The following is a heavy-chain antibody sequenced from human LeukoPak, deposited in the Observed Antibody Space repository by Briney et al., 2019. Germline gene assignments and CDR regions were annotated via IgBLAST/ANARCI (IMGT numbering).Heavy chain of an antibody. Sequence: SETLSLTCTVSGGSISSSSYYWGWIRQPPGKGPEWIGSIYYSGSTYYNPSLKSRVTISVDTSKNQFSLKLSSVTAADTAVYFCARQASWLPYFDLWGRGTLVAVSS. V-gene: IGHV4-39*01. CDR3: ARQASWLPYFDL. CDR2: IYYSGST. J-gene: IGHJ2*01. D-gene: IGHD6-13*01. CDR1: GGSISSSSYY.